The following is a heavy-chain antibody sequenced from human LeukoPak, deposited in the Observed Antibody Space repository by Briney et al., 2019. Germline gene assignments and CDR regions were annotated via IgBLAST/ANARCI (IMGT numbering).Heavy chain of an antibody. V-gene: IGHV4-4*07. CDR3: ARLHVGGTEDYFDY. CDR2: FFTSGTSGTT. D-gene: IGHD1-26*01. J-gene: IGHJ4*02. Sequence: PSETLSLTCTVSGVSVSTYYWSWIRQPAGKGLEFIGRFFTSGTSGTTNYNPSLKSRVTMSLDTSKNQFSLKLISVTAADTAVYYCARLHVGGTEDYFDYWGQGTLVTVSS. CDR1: GVSVSTYY.